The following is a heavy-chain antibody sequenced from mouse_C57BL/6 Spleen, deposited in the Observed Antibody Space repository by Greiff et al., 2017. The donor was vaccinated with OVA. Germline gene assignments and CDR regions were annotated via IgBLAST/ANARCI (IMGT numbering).Heavy chain of an antibody. J-gene: IGHJ4*01. D-gene: IGHD1-3*01. V-gene: IGHV5-9-1*02. CDR2: ISSGGDYI. CDR1: GFTFSSYA. CDR3: TRDNYQRYAMDY. Sequence: EVQGVESGEGLVKPGGSLKLSCAASGFTFSSYAMSWVRQTPEKRLEWVAYISSGGDYIYYADTVKGRFTISRDNARNTLYLQMSSLKSEDTAMYYCTRDNYQRYAMDYWGQGTSVTVSS.